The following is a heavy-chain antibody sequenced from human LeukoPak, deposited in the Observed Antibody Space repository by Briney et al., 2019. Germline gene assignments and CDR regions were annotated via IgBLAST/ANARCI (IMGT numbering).Heavy chain of an antibody. Sequence: GGSLRLSCAVSGLTFSNHALSWVRQAPGKGLEWVSAISGRDESTYYADSVKGRFTISRDNSKSTLYLQMSSLRAEGTAVYHCAKVTGTTNYWGQGTLATVSS. CDR1: GLTFSNHA. V-gene: IGHV3-23*01. J-gene: IGHJ4*02. CDR2: ISGRDEST. CDR3: AKVTGTTNY. D-gene: IGHD1-1*01.